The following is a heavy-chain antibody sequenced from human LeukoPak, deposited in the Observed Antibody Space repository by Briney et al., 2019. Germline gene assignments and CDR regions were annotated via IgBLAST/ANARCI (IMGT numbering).Heavy chain of an antibody. CDR3: SYYYDSSGYYTAFDI. Sequence: SETLSLTCAVYGGSFSGYYWSRIRQPPGKGLEWIGSIYYSGSTYYNPSLKSRVTISVDTSKNQFSLKLSSVTAADTAVYYCSYYYDSSGYYTAFDIWGQGTMVTVSS. CDR2: IYYSGST. J-gene: IGHJ3*02. V-gene: IGHV4-34*01. CDR1: GGSFSGYY. D-gene: IGHD3-22*01.